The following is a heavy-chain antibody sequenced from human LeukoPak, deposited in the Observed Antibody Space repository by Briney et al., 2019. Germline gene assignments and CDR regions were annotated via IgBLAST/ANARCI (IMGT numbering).Heavy chain of an antibody. D-gene: IGHD3-10*01. CDR1: GFTFSSYS. J-gene: IGHJ3*02. CDR2: ISSSSSTI. Sequence: GGSLRLSCAASGFTFSSYSMNWVRQAPGKGLEWVSYISSSSSTIYYADSVKGRFTISRDNAKNSLYLQMNSLRAEDTAVYYCARPPALWFGEFDAFDIWAQGTMVTVSS. V-gene: IGHV3-48*01. CDR3: ARPPALWFGEFDAFDI.